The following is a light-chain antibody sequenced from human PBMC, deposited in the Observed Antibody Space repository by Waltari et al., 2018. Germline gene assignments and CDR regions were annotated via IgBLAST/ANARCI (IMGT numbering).Light chain of an antibody. V-gene: IGKV1-33*01. Sequence: DIQMTQSPSSLSASVGDRVTITCQANQGIYNSLNWYQHKPGKAPILLIYGASNLEPGVPTRFSGSGSGTHFTFTISSLQPDDFATYYCQHYDTPRSFGGGTKVAIK. CDR2: GAS. CDR1: QGIYNS. CDR3: QHYDTPRS. J-gene: IGKJ4*01.